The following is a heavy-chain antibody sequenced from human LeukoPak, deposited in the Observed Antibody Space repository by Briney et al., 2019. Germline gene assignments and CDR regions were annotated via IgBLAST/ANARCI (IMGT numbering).Heavy chain of an antibody. J-gene: IGHJ4*02. CDR2: INPDSGFT. CDR1: GYKFTDDY. CDR3: APTAEAYTSWWKV. V-gene: IGHV1-2*02. Sequence: ASVKVSCTASGYKFTDDYMHCVRQAPGQGLEFMGWINPDSGFTNYTQKFKGRVTMTRDTSISTAYLEVRSLTSDDTAVYYCAPTAEAYTSWWKVWGQGTLVTVSS. D-gene: IGHD3-16*01.